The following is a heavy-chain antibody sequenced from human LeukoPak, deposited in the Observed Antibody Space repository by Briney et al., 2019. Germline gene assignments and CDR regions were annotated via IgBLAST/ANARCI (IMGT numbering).Heavy chain of an antibody. V-gene: IGHV1-18*01. CDR2: ISAYNGNT. Sequence: ASVKVSCKASGYTFTSYGISWVRQAPGQGLEWMGWISAYNGNTNYAQKLQGRVTMTTDTSTSTAYMELRSLRSDDTAVYYCATARITIFGVVIDYWGQGTLVTVSS. D-gene: IGHD3-3*01. J-gene: IGHJ4*02. CDR1: GYTFTSYG. CDR3: ATARITIFGVVIDY.